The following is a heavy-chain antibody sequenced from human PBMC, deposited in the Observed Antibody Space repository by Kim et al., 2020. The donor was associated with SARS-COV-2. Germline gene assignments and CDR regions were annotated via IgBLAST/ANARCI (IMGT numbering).Heavy chain of an antibody. CDR1: GFTFDDYA. V-gene: IGHV3-43*02. Sequence: GGSLRLSCAASGFTFDDYAMHWVRQAPGKGLEWVSLISGDGGSTYYADSVKGRFTISRDNSKNSLYLQMNSLRTEDTALYYCAKDIKDDYVWGSYRYVYYYYGMDVWGQGTTVTVSS. CDR2: ISGDGGST. J-gene: IGHJ6*02. D-gene: IGHD3-16*02. CDR3: AKDIKDDYVWGSYRYVYYYYGMDV.